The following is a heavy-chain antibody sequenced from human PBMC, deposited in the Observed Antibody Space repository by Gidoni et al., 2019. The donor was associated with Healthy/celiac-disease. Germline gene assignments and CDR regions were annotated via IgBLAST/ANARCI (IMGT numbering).Heavy chain of an antibody. D-gene: IGHD3-16*02. V-gene: IGHV3-23*01. Sequence: EVQLLESGGGLVQPGGSLRLSCAASGFPFAIDAMSWVRQAPGKGLEWVSAISGSGGSTYYADSVKGRFTISRDNSKNTLYLQMNSLRAEDTAVYYCANLHYVWGSYRYSDYWGQGTLVTVSS. CDR3: ANLHYVWGSYRYSDY. J-gene: IGHJ4*02. CDR1: GFPFAIDA. CDR2: ISGSGGST.